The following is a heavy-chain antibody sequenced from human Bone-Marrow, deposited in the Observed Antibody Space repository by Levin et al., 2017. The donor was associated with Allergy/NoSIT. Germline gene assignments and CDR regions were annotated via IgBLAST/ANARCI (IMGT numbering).Heavy chain of an antibody. J-gene: IGHJ6*02. CDR3: ARDLPKTIFGVVTDYYYGMDV. CDR1: GFTFSNYW. Sequence: PGGSLRLSCAASGFTFSNYWMSWVRQAPGKGLEWVANIKEDGSERHYVDSVRGRFTISRDNARNSLYLQMNSLRAEDTAVYYCARDLPKTIFGVVTDYYYGMDVWGQGTTVTVSS. CDR2: IKEDGSER. V-gene: IGHV3-7*01. D-gene: IGHD3-3*01.